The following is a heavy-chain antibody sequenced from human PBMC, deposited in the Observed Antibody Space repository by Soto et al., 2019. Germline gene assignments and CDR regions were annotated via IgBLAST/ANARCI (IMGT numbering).Heavy chain of an antibody. D-gene: IGHD6-19*01. CDR3: ARHIYSSGWPNWFDP. Sequence: QLQLQESGPGLVKPSETLSLTCTVSGGSISSSSYYWGWIRQPPGKGLEWIGSIYYSGSTYHSPSLKSQLTISIDTSQNQFSLMLTSVTASDTAVYSCARHIYSSGWPNWFDPWGQGTMVTVSS. J-gene: IGHJ5*02. V-gene: IGHV4-39*01. CDR1: GGSISSSSYY. CDR2: IYYSGST.